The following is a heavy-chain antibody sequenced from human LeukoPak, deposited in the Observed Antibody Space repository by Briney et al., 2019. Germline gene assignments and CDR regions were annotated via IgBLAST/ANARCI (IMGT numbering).Heavy chain of an antibody. CDR3: ARHISSGWYYVDY. CDR2: IYPGDSDT. CDR1: GYSFTSFS. D-gene: IGHD6-19*01. Sequence: GESLQISCKGSGYSFTSFSIGWVRQMPGKGLEWMGIIYPGDSDTRYSPSFQGLVTISADKSVSTAYLQWSSLKASDTATYYCARHISSGWYYVDYWGQGTLVTVSS. V-gene: IGHV5-51*01. J-gene: IGHJ4*02.